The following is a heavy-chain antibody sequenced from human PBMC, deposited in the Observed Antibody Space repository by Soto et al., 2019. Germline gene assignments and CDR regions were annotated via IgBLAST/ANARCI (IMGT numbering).Heavy chain of an antibody. CDR3: ARDTYDSGWYYFDS. V-gene: IGHV4-4*07. D-gene: IGHD6-19*01. J-gene: IGHJ4*02. CDR1: GGSISRRY. Sequence: QVHLQESGPGLVKPSETLSLSCTVSGGSISRRYWSWIRQPAGKGLEWIGSINTSGGNNYNPSLKSRVSMSVDASKNEFSLKRRSVAAADTSTYYCARDTYDSGWYYFDSWGQGTLVTVSS. CDR2: INTSGGN.